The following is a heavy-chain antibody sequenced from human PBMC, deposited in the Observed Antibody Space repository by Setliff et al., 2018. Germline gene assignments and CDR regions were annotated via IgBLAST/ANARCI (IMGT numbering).Heavy chain of an antibody. Sequence: SETLSLTCTVSGGSISSGGYYWSWIRQHPGKGLEWIGYIYYSGSTYYNPSLKSRVTISVDTSKNRFSLKLSSVTAADTAVYYCARDVRYYYGSGSYYNDWFDPWGQGTLVTV. V-gene: IGHV4-31*03. CDR2: IYYSGST. CDR1: GGSISSGGYY. D-gene: IGHD3-10*01. J-gene: IGHJ5*02. CDR3: ARDVRYYYGSGSYYNDWFDP.